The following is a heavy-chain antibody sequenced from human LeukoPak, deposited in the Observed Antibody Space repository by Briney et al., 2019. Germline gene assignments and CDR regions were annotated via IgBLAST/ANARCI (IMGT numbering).Heavy chain of an antibody. CDR2: ISSSSRFT. CDR1: GFTFSDYY. Sequence: PGGSLRLSCAASGFTFSDYYMSWIRQAPGKGLESVSYISSSSRFTNYADSVKGRFTISRDNARNSLYLQMHSLRAEDTAVYYCARGGGTYYGQDSFLFDYWGQGTVVTVSS. J-gene: IGHJ4*02. V-gene: IGHV3-11*05. CDR3: ARGGGTYYGQDSFLFDY. D-gene: IGHD3-22*01.